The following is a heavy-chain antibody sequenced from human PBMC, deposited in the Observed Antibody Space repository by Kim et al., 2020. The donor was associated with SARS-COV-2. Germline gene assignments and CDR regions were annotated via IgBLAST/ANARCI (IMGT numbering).Heavy chain of an antibody. J-gene: IGHJ6*01. D-gene: IGHD6-19*01. Sequence: GGSLRLSCAASGFTFDDYAMHWVRQAPGKGLEWVSGLSWNSGSIGYADSVKGRFTISRDNAKNSLYLQMNSLRAEDTALYYCAQGEPWLGNYYYSGMVV. V-gene: IGHV3-9*01. CDR1: GFTFDDYA. CDR3: AQGEPWLGNYYYSGMVV. CDR2: LSWNSGSI.